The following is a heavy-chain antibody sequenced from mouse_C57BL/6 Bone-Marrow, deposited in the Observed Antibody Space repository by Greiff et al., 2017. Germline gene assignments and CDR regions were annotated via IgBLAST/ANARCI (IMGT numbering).Heavy chain of an antibody. D-gene: IGHD6-5*01. CDR3: ARRGLFWYFDV. CDR2: IWSGGST. J-gene: IGHJ1*03. V-gene: IGHV2-2*01. CDR1: GFSLTSYG. Sequence: QVQLQQSGPGLVQPSQSLSITCTVSGFSLTSYGVHWVRQSPGKGLEWLGVIWSGGSTDYNAAFISRLSTSKDNSKSQVFFKRNSLQADDTAIYYCARRGLFWYFDVWGTGTTVTVSS.